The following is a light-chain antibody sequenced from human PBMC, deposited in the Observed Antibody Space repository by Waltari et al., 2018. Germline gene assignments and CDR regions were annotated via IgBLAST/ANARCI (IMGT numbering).Light chain of an antibody. V-gene: IGKV3-15*01. CDR2: DAS. CDR1: QSVSSN. CDR3: QQYNRWPPIT. J-gene: IGKJ5*01. Sequence: EIVMTQPPATLSVSPGETAPLSCRPSQSVSSNAAWYQKKPGQAPRLLIYDASTRATSSPAKFRGSGSGTEFTLTISSLQSEDFAVYYCQQYNRWPPITFGHGTRLEIK.